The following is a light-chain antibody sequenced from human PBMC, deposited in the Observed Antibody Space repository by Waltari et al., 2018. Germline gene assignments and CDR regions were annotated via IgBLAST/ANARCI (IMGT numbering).Light chain of an antibody. CDR3: QQYGSSPNT. J-gene: IGKJ2*01. V-gene: IGKV3-20*01. CDR2: GAS. Sequence: EIVLTQSPGTLSLSPGERASLSCRASQSVSTIYIAWYQQKPGQAPRLLIYGASRRATGIPDRFSGSGSGTGFTLSISRLEPEDFAVYYCQQYGSSPNTFGQGTKLEIK. CDR1: QSVSTIY.